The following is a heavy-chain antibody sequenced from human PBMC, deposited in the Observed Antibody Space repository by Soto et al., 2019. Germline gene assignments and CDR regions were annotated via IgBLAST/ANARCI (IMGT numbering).Heavy chain of an antibody. V-gene: IGHV4-31*03. CDR2: IYYSGST. Sequence: PSETLSLTCTVSGGSISSGGYYWSWIRQHPGKGLEWIGYIYYSGSTYYNPSLKSRVTISVDTSKNQFSLKLSSVTAADTAVYYCAREIVVVVAATEPVYWFDPWGQGTLVTVSS. D-gene: IGHD2-15*01. CDR1: GGSISSGGYY. J-gene: IGHJ5*02. CDR3: AREIVVVVAATEPVYWFDP.